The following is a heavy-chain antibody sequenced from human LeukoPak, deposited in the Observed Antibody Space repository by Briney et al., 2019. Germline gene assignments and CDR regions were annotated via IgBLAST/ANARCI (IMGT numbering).Heavy chain of an antibody. CDR1: GYTFTGYY. D-gene: IGHD2-15*01. CDR3: ATDRVAATPY. J-gene: IGHJ4*02. Sequence: ASVRVSCKASGYTFTGYYMHWVRQAPGQGLEWMGQINPNSGGTNYAQKFQGRVTKTRDTSISTAHMELSRLRSDDTAVYYCATDRVAATPYWGQGTLVTVSS. V-gene: IGHV1-2*06. CDR2: INPNSGGT.